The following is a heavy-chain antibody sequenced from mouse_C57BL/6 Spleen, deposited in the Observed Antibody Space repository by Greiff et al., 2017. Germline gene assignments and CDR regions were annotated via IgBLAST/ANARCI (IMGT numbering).Heavy chain of an antibody. Sequence: EVKVVESGGGLVQPGGSLKLSCAASGFTFSDYYLYWVRQTPEKRLEWVAYISNGGGSTYYPDTVKGRFTISRENAKNTLYLQMSRLKSEDTAMYYCSRHGSSPYAMDKWRQGTSVTVSS. D-gene: IGHD1-1*01. J-gene: IGHJ4*01. CDR3: SRHGSSPYAMDK. V-gene: IGHV5-12*01. CDR1: GFTFSDYY. CDR2: ISNGGGST.